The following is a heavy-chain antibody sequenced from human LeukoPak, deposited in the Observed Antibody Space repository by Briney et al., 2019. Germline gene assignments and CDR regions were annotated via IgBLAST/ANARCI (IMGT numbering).Heavy chain of an antibody. V-gene: IGHV4-59*13. CDR3: ARDPRGQRYSDY. J-gene: IGHJ4*02. CDR1: GDSISGYY. Sequence: SETPSLTCTVSGDSISGYYWGWIRQSPGKGLEWIGYIHYTGITNYNPSLKSRVTISVDTSKNQFSLKLSSVTAADTAVYYCARDPRGQRYSDYWGQGTLVTVSS. D-gene: IGHD6-25*01. CDR2: IHYTGIT.